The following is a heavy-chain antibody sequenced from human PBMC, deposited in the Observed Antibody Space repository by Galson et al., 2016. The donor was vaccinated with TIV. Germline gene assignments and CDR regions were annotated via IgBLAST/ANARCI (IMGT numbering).Heavy chain of an antibody. J-gene: IGHJ4*02. CDR3: AGHFRYSDSSGYHYFDA. V-gene: IGHV5-51*01. CDR1: GYRFSSYW. D-gene: IGHD3-22*01. Sequence: QSGAEVKKPGESLKISCKGSGYRFSSYWIGWVRQRPGKGLEWLGIIFPDDSDTRYSPSLEGQVTFSADKSIRTAYLQWSSLKASDTAIYYCAGHFRYSDSSGYHYFDAWGQGTMVTVSS. CDR2: IFPDDSDT.